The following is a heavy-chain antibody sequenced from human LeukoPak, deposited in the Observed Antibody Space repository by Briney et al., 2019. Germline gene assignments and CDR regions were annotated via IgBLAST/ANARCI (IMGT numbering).Heavy chain of an antibody. Sequence: GASVKVSCKVSGYTLTELSMHWVRQAPGKGLEWMGGFDPEDGETIYAQKFQGRVTMTEDTSTDTAYMELSSLRSEDTAVYYCATANLDSNYYYYGMDVWGQGTTVTVSS. D-gene: IGHD4-4*01. CDR2: FDPEDGET. J-gene: IGHJ6*02. CDR3: ATANLDSNYYYYGMDV. V-gene: IGHV1-24*01. CDR1: GYTLTELS.